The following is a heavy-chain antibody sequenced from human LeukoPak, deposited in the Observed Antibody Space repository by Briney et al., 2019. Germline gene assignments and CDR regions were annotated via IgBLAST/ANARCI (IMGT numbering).Heavy chain of an antibody. CDR1: GFSFNINT. CDR2: ITGAADRT. CDR3: ARDLYGDYDIDY. J-gene: IGHJ4*02. D-gene: IGHD4-17*01. V-gene: IGHV3-23*01. Sequence: GRSQRLCCAASGFSFNINTMSWVRQAPGNELEWVSVITGAADRTYYADSVRGRFIISRDSAKNILSLQMNGLRAEDTAVYYYARDLYGDYDIDYWGQGTLVTVSS.